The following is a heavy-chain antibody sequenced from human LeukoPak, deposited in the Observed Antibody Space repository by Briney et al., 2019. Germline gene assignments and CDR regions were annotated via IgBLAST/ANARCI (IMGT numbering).Heavy chain of an antibody. CDR2: MNPNSGNT. V-gene: IGHV1-8*01. J-gene: IGHJ6*02. CDR1: GYTFTSCD. D-gene: IGHD3-10*01. Sequence: GASVKVSCKASGYTFTSCDINWVRQATGQGLEWMGWMNPNSGNTGYAQKFQGRVTMTRNTSISTAYMELSSLRSEDTAVYYCARAITMVRGAPMDVWGQGTTVTVSS. CDR3: ARAITMVRGAPMDV.